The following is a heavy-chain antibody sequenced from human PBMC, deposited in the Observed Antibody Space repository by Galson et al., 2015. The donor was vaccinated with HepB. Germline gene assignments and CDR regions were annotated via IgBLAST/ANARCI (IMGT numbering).Heavy chain of an antibody. J-gene: IGHJ4*02. Sequence: SVKVSCKASGYTFTSYAMHWVRQAPGQRLEWMGWINAGNGNTKYSQKFQGRVTITRDTSASTAYMELSSLRSEDTAVYYCAREGVAGTYFDYWGQGTLVTVSS. CDR3: AREGVAGTYFDY. CDR1: GYTFTSYA. V-gene: IGHV1-3*01. CDR2: INAGNGNT. D-gene: IGHD2-15*01.